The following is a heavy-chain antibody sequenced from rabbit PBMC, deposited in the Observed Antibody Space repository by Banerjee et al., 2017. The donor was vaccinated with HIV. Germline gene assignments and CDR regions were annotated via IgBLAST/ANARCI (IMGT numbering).Heavy chain of an antibody. Sequence: QSLEESGGDLVKPGASLTLTCTASGFSFSSSYWMSWVRQAPGKGLEWVGYIYGGSGGYTDYASWAKGRFTVSKTSSTTVTLQMTSLTAADTATYFCARGNAAGIVYRLDLWGPGTLVTVS. D-gene: IGHD6-1*01. V-gene: IGHV1S40*01. J-gene: IGHJ3*01. CDR3: ARGNAAGIVYRLDL. CDR2: IYGGSGGYT. CDR1: GFSFSSSYW.